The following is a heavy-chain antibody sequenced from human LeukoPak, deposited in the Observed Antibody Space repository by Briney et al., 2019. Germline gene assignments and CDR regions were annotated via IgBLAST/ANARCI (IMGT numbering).Heavy chain of an antibody. CDR2: ISAYNGNT. J-gene: IGHJ4*02. V-gene: IGHV1-18*01. CDR1: GCTLTNYG. D-gene: IGHD3-22*01. CDR3: ARENDRSGYSDDY. Sequence: ASVKVSCKASGCTLTNYGITWVRQAPGQGLEWMGWISAYNGNTEYAQKFQDRVTMTTDTSTNTAYMELKSLSSDDTAVYYCARENDRSGYSDDYWGQGTLVTVSP.